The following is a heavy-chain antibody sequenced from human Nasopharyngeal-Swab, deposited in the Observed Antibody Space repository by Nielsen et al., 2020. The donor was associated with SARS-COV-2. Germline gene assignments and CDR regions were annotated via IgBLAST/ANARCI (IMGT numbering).Heavy chain of an antibody. J-gene: IGHJ4*02. CDR2: MNPNSGNT. Sequence: ASVKVSCKASGYTFTSYDIHWVRQATGQGLEWMGWMNPNSGNTGYAQQIQGRVTMTRNTSINTAFMELSSLRSEDTAVYYCARRGSGYKAFPFDYWGQGTLVTVSS. V-gene: IGHV1-8*01. CDR1: GYTFTSYD. D-gene: IGHD3-22*01. CDR3: ARRGSGYKAFPFDY.